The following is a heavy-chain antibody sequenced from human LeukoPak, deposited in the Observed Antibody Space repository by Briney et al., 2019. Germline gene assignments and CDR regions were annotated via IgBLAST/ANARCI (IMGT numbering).Heavy chain of an antibody. J-gene: IGHJ4*02. V-gene: IGHV1-2*02. CDR3: ASHPYYYGSGSSPDY. D-gene: IGHD3-10*01. CDR2: INPNSGGT. CDR1: GSTFTGYY. Sequence: ASVKVSCKASGSTFTGYYMHWVRQAPGQGLEWMGWINPNSGGTNYAQKFQGRVTMTRDTSISTAYMELNRLRSDDTAVYYCASHPYYYGSGSSPDYWGQGTLVTVSS.